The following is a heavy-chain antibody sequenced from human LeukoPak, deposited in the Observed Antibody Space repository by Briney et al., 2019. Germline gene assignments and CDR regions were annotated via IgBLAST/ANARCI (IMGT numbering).Heavy chain of an antibody. CDR1: GFTVSGNF. Sequence: GGSLRLSCAVSGFTVSGNFMNWVRQAPGKGLEWVSVIYSGGSTYYADSVKGRFTISRDNSKNTLYLQMNSLRAEDTAVYYCARGDVYGDSPEYFQHWGQGTLVTVSS. J-gene: IGHJ1*01. CDR2: IYSGGST. CDR3: ARGDVYGDSPEYFQH. V-gene: IGHV3-66*01. D-gene: IGHD4-17*01.